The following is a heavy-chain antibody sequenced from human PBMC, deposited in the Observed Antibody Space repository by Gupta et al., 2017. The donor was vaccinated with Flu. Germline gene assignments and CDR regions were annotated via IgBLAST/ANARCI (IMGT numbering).Heavy chain of an antibody. D-gene: IGHD6-19*01. Sequence: EVQLVESGGGLVQPGGSLRPSCAASGFTFGDSAMHWVRQVPGKGLEWVSGISWNSGSIGYVDSVKGRFSISRDNAKNSLYLQMNSRKPEDTALYYCAKGATVAGTGFDPWGQGTLVTVSS. CDR1: GFTFGDSA. J-gene: IGHJ5*02. CDR3: AKGATVAGTGFDP. CDR2: ISWNSGSI. V-gene: IGHV3-9*01.